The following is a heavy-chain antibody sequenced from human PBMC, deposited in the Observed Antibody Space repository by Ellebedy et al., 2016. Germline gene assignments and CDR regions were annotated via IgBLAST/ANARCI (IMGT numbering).Heavy chain of an antibody. V-gene: IGHV3-23*01. Sequence: GESLKISCAVSGLPFSTFFMSWVRQAPGKGLEWVSAISADGRRTFFADSVRGRFTISRDNSRSTLFLQLNSLRVDDTAVYYCRQGHYFNYWGQGTLVTVSS. D-gene: IGHD3-10*01. CDR2: ISADGRRT. J-gene: IGHJ4*02. CDR3: RQGHYFNY. CDR1: GLPFSTFF.